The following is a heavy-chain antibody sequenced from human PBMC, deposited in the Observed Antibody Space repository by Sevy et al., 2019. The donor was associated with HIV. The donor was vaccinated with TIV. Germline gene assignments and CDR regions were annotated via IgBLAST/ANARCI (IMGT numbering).Heavy chain of an antibody. D-gene: IGHD3-22*01. CDR3: TRVRALNYYDTSVSMEYNWFDP. Sequence: GASVKVSCKASGYTFTSYDINWVRQATGQGLEWMGWMNPNTGNTGYAQKFQGRVTMTRDTSTSTAYMELRSLRSDDTAIYYCTRVRALNYYDTSVSMEYNWFDPWGQGTLVTVSS. V-gene: IGHV1-8*02. CDR1: GYTFTSYD. CDR2: MNPNTGNT. J-gene: IGHJ5*02.